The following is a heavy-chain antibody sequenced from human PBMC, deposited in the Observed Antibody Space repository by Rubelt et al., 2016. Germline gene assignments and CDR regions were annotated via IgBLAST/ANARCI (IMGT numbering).Heavy chain of an antibody. V-gene: IGHV3-23*01. CDR3: AKEGERSSGYYRPLGY. CDR1: GFTFSSYA. D-gene: IGHD3-22*01. CDR2: ISGSGGST. J-gene: IGHJ4*02. Sequence: LEEGGGLVQPGGSLRLSCAASGFTFSSYAMSWVRQAPGKGLEWVSAISGSGGSTYYADSVKGRFTIPRDNSTNTVYLQMNSLSAEDTAVYYCAKEGERSSGYYRPLGYWGQGTLVTVSS.